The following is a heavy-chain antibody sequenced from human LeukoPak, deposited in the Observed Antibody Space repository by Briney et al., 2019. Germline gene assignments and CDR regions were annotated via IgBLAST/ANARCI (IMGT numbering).Heavy chain of an antibody. D-gene: IGHD1-26*01. CDR3: ARDRWEQSTNWFDP. CDR2: TRYDGSHK. CDR1: GFTFSSYG. V-gene: IGHV3-30*02. J-gene: IGHJ5*02. Sequence: GGSLRLSCGASGFTFSSYGMHWVRQAQGKGLEWVAFTRYDGSHKDYADSVKGRFTISRDNAKNSLYLQMNSLRAEDTAVYYCARDRWEQSTNWFDPWGQGTLVTVSS.